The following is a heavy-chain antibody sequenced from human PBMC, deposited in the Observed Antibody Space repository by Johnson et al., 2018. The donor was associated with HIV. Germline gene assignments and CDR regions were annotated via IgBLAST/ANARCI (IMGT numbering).Heavy chain of an antibody. CDR1: GFTFDDYA. J-gene: IGHJ3*02. Sequence: VQLVESGGGLVQPGRYLRLSCAASGFTFDDYAMHWVRQAPGKGLEWVSGISWNSGSIGYADSVKGRFTISRDNSKNTLYLQMNSLRAEDTAVYYCARSSVDYGGNPQRAFDIWGQWTMVTVSS. CDR3: ARSSVDYGGNPQRAFDI. D-gene: IGHD4-23*01. CDR2: ISWNSGSI. V-gene: IGHV3-9*01.